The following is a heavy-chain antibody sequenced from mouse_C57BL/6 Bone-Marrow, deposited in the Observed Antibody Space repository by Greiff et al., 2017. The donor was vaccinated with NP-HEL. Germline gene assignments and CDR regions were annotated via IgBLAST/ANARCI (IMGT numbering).Heavy chain of an antibody. CDR3: TRGGLFDY. V-gene: IGHV5-9-1*02. Sequence: EVKLMESGEGLVKPGGSLKLSCAASGFTFSSYAMSWVRQTPEKRLAWVTYISSGGDYIYYADTVKGRFTISRDNARNTLYLQMSSLKSEDTAMYYCTRGGLFDYWGQGTTLTVSS. J-gene: IGHJ2*01. D-gene: IGHD3-3*01. CDR2: ISSGGDYI. CDR1: GFTFSSYA.